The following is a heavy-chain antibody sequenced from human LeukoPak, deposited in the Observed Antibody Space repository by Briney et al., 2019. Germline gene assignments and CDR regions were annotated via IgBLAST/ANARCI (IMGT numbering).Heavy chain of an antibody. J-gene: IGHJ4*02. CDR2: ISSSSSSM. CDR3: ARDRDGYNSSPFEY. Sequence: GGSLRLSCAASGFTFSGYGMNWVRQAPGKGLEWVSYISSSSSSMYYADSVKGRFTISRDNAKNPLYLQMNSLRVEDRAVYYCARDRDGYNSSPFEYWGQGTLVTVSS. V-gene: IGHV3-48*04. CDR1: GFTFSGYG. D-gene: IGHD5-24*01.